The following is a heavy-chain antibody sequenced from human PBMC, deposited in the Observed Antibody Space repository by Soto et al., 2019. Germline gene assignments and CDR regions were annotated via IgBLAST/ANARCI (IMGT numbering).Heavy chain of an antibody. CDR1: GFSFTNYW. V-gene: IGHV5-10-1*01. D-gene: IGHD6-13*01. CDR3: ARIESIARNWFDP. Sequence: GESLKISCKTSGFSFTNYWITWVRQVPGKGLEWMGNIDPVDSYANYSPSLQGHVTFSVDTSISTAFLHWSSLKASDSATYFCARIESIARNWFDPWGQGTLVTVSS. CDR2: IDPVDSYA. J-gene: IGHJ5*02.